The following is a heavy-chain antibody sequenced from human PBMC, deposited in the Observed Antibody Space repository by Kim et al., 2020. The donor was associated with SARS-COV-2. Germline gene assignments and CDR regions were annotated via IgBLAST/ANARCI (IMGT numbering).Heavy chain of an antibody. Sequence: GGSLRLSCAASGITDNDNYMTWVRQAPGKGLEWVSIIFRSSNRYYADSVRGRFTVSTDNSENMVHLQMDGLRAEDTAVYYCARDHGFRELSFDSWGQGTLVTVSS. J-gene: IGHJ4*02. CDR3: ARDHGFRELSFDS. CDR1: GITDNDNY. D-gene: IGHD3-10*01. CDR2: IFRSSNR. V-gene: IGHV3-53*01.